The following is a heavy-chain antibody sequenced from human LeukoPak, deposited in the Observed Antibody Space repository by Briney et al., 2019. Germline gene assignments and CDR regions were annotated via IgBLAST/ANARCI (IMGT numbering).Heavy chain of an antibody. CDR3: ARLRSYGFDYYYYMDV. D-gene: IGHD5-18*01. J-gene: IGHJ6*03. Sequence: GGSLRVSCAASGFTFSSYGMHWVRQAPGKGLEWVEFIRYDGSNKSYADSVKGRFTISRDNSKNTLYLQMNSLRAEDTAVYYCARLRSYGFDYYYYMDVWGKGTTVTVSS. V-gene: IGHV3-30*02. CDR2: IRYDGSNK. CDR1: GFTFSSYG.